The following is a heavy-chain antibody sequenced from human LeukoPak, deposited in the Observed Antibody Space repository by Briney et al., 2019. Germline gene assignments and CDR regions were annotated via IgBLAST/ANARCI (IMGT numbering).Heavy chain of an antibody. D-gene: IGHD6-13*01. CDR1: GGSISSYY. V-gene: IGHV4-59*08. CDR2: IYYSGST. J-gene: IGHJ4*02. Sequence: SETLSLTCTVSGGSISSYYWSWIRQPPGKGLEWIGYIYYSGSTNYNPSLKSRVTISVDTSKNQFSLKLSSVTAADTAVYYCARHHRNIAAAGPFDYWGQGTLVTVSS. CDR3: ARHHRNIAAAGPFDY.